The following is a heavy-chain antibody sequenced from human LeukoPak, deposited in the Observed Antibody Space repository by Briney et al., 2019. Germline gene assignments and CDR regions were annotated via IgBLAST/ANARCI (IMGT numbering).Heavy chain of an antibody. D-gene: IGHD1-14*01. J-gene: IGHJ4*02. CDR2: IYYSGST. V-gene: IGHV4-31*03. CDR1: GGSISSGGYY. CDR3: ARWRGTYGYDY. Sequence: PSERVSLTCTVSGGSISSGGYYWSWIRQHPGKGLEWIGYIYYSGSTYYSPSLKSRVSISVDTSKNQFSLKLSSVTAADTAVYYCARWRGTYGYDYWGQGTLDSVSS.